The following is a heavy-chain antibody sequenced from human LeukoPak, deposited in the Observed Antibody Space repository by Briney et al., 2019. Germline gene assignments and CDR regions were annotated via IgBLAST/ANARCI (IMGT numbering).Heavy chain of an antibody. CDR3: AREGIFGEGLKIFDY. D-gene: IGHD3-3*01. V-gene: IGHV1-46*01. CDR1: GYTFTSYY. CDR2: INPSGGST. J-gene: IGHJ4*02. Sequence: APVKVSCKASGYTFTSYYMHWVRQAPGQGLEWMGIINPSGGSTSYAQKFQGRVTMTRDTSTSTVYMELSSLRSEDTAVYYCAREGIFGEGLKIFDYWGQGTLVTVSS.